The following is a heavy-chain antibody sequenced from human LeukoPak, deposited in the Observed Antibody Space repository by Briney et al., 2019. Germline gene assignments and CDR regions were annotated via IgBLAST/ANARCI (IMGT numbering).Heavy chain of an antibody. CDR1: GGSNSSSSYY. D-gene: IGHD3-22*01. CDR3: ARRQPDYYDSSGYSD. Sequence: SETLSLTCTVSGGSNSSSSYYWGWIRQPPGKGLEWIGSIYYSGSTYYNPSLKSRVTISVDTSKNQFSLKLSSVTAADTAVYYCARRQPDYYDSSGYSDWGQGTLVTVSS. J-gene: IGHJ4*02. V-gene: IGHV4-39*01. CDR2: IYYSGST.